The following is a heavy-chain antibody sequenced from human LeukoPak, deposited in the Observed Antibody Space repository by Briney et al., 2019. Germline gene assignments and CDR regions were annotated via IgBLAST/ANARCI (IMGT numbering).Heavy chain of an antibody. Sequence: ASVKVSCKASGYTFTSYGISWVRQAPGQGLEWMGWISAYNGNTNYAQKLQGRVTMTTDTSTSTAYMELRSLRSDDTAVYYCARVRRGSSWSQTDNWFDPWGQGTLVTVSS. J-gene: IGHJ5*02. D-gene: IGHD6-13*01. CDR1: GYTFTSYG. CDR3: ARVRRGSSWSQTDNWFDP. CDR2: ISAYNGNT. V-gene: IGHV1-18*01.